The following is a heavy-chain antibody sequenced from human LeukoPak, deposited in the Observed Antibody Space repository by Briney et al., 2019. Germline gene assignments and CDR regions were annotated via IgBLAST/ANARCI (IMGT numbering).Heavy chain of an antibody. CDR1: GVSITDNW. V-gene: IGHV4-4*02. Sequence: PSETLSLTCAVSGVSITDNWWSWVRQPPGKGLEWIGEILHTGPTNFNPSLKSRVTISVDTSKNQFSLNLSSVTAADTAVYYCARLGLVATSYYYSYMDVWGKGTTVSISS. CDR3: ARLGLVATSYYYSYMDV. CDR2: ILHTGPT. J-gene: IGHJ6*03. D-gene: IGHD2-8*02.